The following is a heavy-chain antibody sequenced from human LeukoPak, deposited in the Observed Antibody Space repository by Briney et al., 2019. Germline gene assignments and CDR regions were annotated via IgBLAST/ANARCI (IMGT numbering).Heavy chain of an antibody. V-gene: IGHV1-18*01. Sequence: ASVKVSCKASGYTFTSYGISWVRQAPGQGLEWMGWISAYNGNTNYAQKLQGRVTMTTDTSTSTAYMELRSLRSDDTAVYYCARDPPNLGYCSGGSCYSRSYGMDVWGQGTTVTVSS. J-gene: IGHJ6*02. CDR1: GYTFTSYG. D-gene: IGHD2-15*01. CDR2: ISAYNGNT. CDR3: ARDPPNLGYCSGGSCYSRSYGMDV.